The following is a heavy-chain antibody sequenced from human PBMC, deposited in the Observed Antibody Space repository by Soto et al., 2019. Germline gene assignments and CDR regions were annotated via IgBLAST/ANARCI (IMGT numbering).Heavy chain of an antibody. CDR1: GGTFSSYA. V-gene: IGHV1-69*13. Sequence: GASVKGSCKASGGTFSSYAISWVRQAPGQGLEWMGGIIPIFGTANYAQKFQGRVTITADESTSTAYMELSSLRSEDTAVYYCASLGGSGSYYPPIYYYGMDVWGQGTTVTVSS. CDR2: IIPIFGTA. J-gene: IGHJ6*02. D-gene: IGHD3-10*01. CDR3: ASLGGSGSYYPPIYYYGMDV.